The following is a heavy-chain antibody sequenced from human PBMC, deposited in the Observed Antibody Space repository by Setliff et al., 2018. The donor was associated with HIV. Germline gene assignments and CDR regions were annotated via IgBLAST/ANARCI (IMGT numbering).Heavy chain of an antibody. V-gene: IGHV4-30-4*08. Sequence: SETLSLTCSVSGDSISSGGHYWDWIRQSPGKGLEWIGYIHYSGSTYFNPSLKSRVSISTDTSKNQFSLKLTSVTAADTAVYYCASRDTSRYFDDYWGQGTQVTVSS. J-gene: IGHJ4*02. CDR3: ASRDTSRYFDDY. CDR1: GDSISSGGHY. D-gene: IGHD3-22*01. CDR2: IHYSGST.